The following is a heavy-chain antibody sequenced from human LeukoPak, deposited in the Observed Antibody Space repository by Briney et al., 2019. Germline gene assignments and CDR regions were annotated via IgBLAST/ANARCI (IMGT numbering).Heavy chain of an antibody. Sequence: ASVKVSCKASGGTFSSYAISWVRRAPGQGLEWMGRIIPILGIANYAQKFQGRVTITADKSTSTAYMELSSLRSEDTAVYYCARVGYYDSSGYYGGSSDYWGQGTLVTVSS. CDR3: ARVGYYDSSGYYGGSSDY. CDR1: GGTFSSYA. J-gene: IGHJ4*02. CDR2: IIPILGIA. D-gene: IGHD3-22*01. V-gene: IGHV1-69*04.